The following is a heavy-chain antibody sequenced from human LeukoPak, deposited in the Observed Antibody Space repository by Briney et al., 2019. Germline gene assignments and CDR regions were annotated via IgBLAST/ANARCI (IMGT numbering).Heavy chain of an antibody. D-gene: IGHD3-3*01. V-gene: IGHV3-30*03. Sequence: PGGSLRLSCAASGFTFSSYSMNWVRQAPGKGLEWVAVISYDGSNKYYADSVKGRFTISRDNSKNTLYLQMNSLRAEDTAVYYCARGPDLGRYYDFWSGYREPYYYYGMDVWGQGTTVTVSS. CDR1: GFTFSSYS. CDR3: ARGPDLGRYYDFWSGYREPYYYYGMDV. J-gene: IGHJ6*02. CDR2: ISYDGSNK.